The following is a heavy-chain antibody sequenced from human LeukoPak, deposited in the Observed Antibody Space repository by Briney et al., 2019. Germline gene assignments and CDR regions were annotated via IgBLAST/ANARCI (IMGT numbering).Heavy chain of an antibody. D-gene: IGHD1-26*01. J-gene: IGHJ4*02. CDR1: GFTFSSYA. Sequence: GRSLRLSRAASGFTFSSYAMHWVRQAPGKGLEWVAVISYDGSNKYYADSVKGRFTISRDNSKNTLYLQMNSLRAEDTAVYYCARARINSGSFNWGQGTLVTVSS. CDR2: ISYDGSNK. V-gene: IGHV3-30-3*01. CDR3: ARARINSGSFN.